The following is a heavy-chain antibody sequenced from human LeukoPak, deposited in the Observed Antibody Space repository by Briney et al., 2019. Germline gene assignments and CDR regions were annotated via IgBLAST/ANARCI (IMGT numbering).Heavy chain of an antibody. CDR2: INPSGGST. D-gene: IGHD6-13*01. V-gene: IGHV1-46*01. Sequence: ASVKVSCKVSGYTLTELSMHWVRQAPGQGLEWMGIINPSGGSTSYAQKFQGRVTMTRDTSTSTVYMELSSLRSEDTAVYYCARDLTIAAAEYYFDYWGQGTLVTVSS. CDR1: GYTLTELS. J-gene: IGHJ4*02. CDR3: ARDLTIAAAEYYFDY.